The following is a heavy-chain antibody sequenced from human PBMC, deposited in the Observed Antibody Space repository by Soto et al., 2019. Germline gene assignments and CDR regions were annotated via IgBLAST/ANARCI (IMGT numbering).Heavy chain of an antibody. J-gene: IGHJ1*01. D-gene: IGHD2-8*01. CDR3: ARGDSCTSGVGFFY. Sequence: ASVNVSCKASGYTFINYGIHWVRHVPGQGLEWMGWISGCKDKINYAQKFQGRVTLTSDTSTSTGYMELRSLRSDDTAVYYCARGDSCTSGVGFFYWGQGTLVTVSS. CDR2: ISGCKDKI. V-gene: IGHV1-18*01. CDR1: GYTFINYG.